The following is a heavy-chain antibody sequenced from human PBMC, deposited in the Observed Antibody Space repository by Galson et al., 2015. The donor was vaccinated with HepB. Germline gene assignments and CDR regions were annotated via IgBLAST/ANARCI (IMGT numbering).Heavy chain of an antibody. CDR2: ISSSSSYI. CDR3: ARDDDYYDILTGYYDPYYYYGMDV. Sequence: SLRLSCAASGFTFSSYSMNWVRQAPGKGLEWVSSISSSSSYIYYADSVKGRFTISRDNAKNSLYLQMNSLRAEDTAVYYCARDDDYYDILTGYYDPYYYYGMDVWGQGTTVTVSS. J-gene: IGHJ6*02. CDR1: GFTFSSYS. V-gene: IGHV3-21*01. D-gene: IGHD3-9*01.